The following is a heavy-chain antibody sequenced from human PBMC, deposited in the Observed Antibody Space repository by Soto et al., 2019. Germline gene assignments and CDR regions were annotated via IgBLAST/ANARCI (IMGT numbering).Heavy chain of an antibody. CDR3: VRGGSNYAT. J-gene: IGHJ5*02. CDR1: GFTFSDSW. Sequence: GGSLRLSCTASGFTFSDSWMTWVRQAPGKGLEWVARIKPDESEKKYADSVKGRFSISRDNAKNSMYLQMDSLRGEDTAVYYCVRGGSNYATWGQGTLVAVAS. D-gene: IGHD4-4*01. V-gene: IGHV3-7*01. CDR2: IKPDESEK.